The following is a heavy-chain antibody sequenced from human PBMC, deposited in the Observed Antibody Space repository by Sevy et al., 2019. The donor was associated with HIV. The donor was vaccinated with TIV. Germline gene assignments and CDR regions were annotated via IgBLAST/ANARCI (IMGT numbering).Heavy chain of an antibody. D-gene: IGHD1-26*01. J-gene: IGHJ3*01. CDR2: ISGRDSST. CDR3: AKVTLWELLAAHDAFDV. CDR1: GFSFSGYV. V-gene: IGHV3-23*01. Sequence: GGSLRLSCAASGFSFSGYVMNWVRQAPGKGLEWVSSISGRDSSTYYAASVRGRFIISRDNSENTLYLQMNGLRAEDTAVYYCAKVTLWELLAAHDAFDVWGQGTMVTVSS.